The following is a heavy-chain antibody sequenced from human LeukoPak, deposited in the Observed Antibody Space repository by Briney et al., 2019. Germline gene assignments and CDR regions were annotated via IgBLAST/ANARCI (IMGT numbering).Heavy chain of an antibody. Sequence: GGSLRLSCAASGFTFSSYSMNWVRQAPGKGLEWVSSISSSSSYIYYADSVKGRFTISRDNAKNSLYLQMNRLRAEDTAVYYCARDQRYSYPYYFDYWGQGTLVTVSS. J-gene: IGHJ4*02. CDR3: ARDQRYSYPYYFDY. D-gene: IGHD5-18*01. CDR1: GFTFSSYS. CDR2: ISSSSSYI. V-gene: IGHV3-21*01.